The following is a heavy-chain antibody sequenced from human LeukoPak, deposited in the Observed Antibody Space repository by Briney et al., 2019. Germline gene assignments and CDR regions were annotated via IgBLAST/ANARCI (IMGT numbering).Heavy chain of an antibody. Sequence: ASVKVSCKASGYTFTSYGISWVRQAPGQGLEWMGWISAYNGNTNYAQKLQGRVTMTTDTSTSTAYMELRSLRSDDTAVYYCAKWAIFGVVHDAFDIWGQGTMVTVSS. D-gene: IGHD3-3*01. CDR1: GYTFTSYG. V-gene: IGHV1-18*01. CDR3: AKWAIFGVVHDAFDI. J-gene: IGHJ3*02. CDR2: ISAYNGNT.